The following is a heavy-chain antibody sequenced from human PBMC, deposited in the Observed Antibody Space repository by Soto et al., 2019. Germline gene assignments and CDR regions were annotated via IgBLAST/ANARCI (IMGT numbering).Heavy chain of an antibody. CDR1: GYTFTIYY. V-gene: IGHV1-46*01. CDR2: IDPSGGGT. Sequence: ASVKVSCKASGYTFTIYYMHWVRQAPGQGLEWMGIIDPSGGGTSYAQKFQGRLTMTRDTSTSTVYMELSSLRSEDTAVYYCARDRVDCSGGNCWRSVEDTWGQGIQVTVSS. D-gene: IGHD2-15*01. CDR3: ARDRVDCSGGNCWRSVEDT. J-gene: IGHJ5*02.